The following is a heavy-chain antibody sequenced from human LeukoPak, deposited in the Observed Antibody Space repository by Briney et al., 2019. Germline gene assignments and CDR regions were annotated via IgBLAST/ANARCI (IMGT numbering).Heavy chain of an antibody. V-gene: IGHV4-39*01. J-gene: IGHJ4*02. Sequence: SETLSLTCTASGCSISSSSYSWGWIRQPPGKGLEWIGSIYYSGTTYYNPSLKSRVTISEDTSKIQFSLKLSSVAATDTAVYFCAKLRFDFWSGYTHPYFDYWGQGTLVTVSS. CDR2: IYYSGTT. D-gene: IGHD3-3*01. CDR3: AKLRFDFWSGYTHPYFDY. CDR1: GCSISSSSYS.